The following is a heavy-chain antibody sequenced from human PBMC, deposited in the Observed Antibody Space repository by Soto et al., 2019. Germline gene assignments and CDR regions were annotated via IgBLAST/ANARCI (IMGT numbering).Heavy chain of an antibody. CDR2: INHSGST. Sequence: QVQLQQWGAGLLKPSETLSLTCAVYGGSFSGYYWSWIRQPPGKGLEWIGEINHSGSTNYNPSLKSRVTISVDTSKNQFSLKLSSVTAEDTAVYYCARGGSSWYDYYYGMDVWGQGTTVTVSS. J-gene: IGHJ6*02. CDR3: ARGGSSWYDYYYGMDV. D-gene: IGHD6-13*01. V-gene: IGHV4-34*01. CDR1: GGSFSGYY.